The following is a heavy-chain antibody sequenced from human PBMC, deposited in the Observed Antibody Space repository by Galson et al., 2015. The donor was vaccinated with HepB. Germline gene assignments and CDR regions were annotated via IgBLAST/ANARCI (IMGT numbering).Heavy chain of an antibody. D-gene: IGHD6-13*01. CDR1: GFTFSSYG. CDR2: IWYDGSNK. V-gene: IGHV3-33*01. CDR3: ARDHGIAAADHFDY. J-gene: IGHJ4*02. Sequence: SLRLSCAASGFTFSSYGMHWVRQAPGKGLEWVAVIWYDGSNKYYADSVKGRFTISRDNSKNTLYLQMNNLRAEDTAVYYCARDHGIAAADHFDYWGQGTLVTVSS.